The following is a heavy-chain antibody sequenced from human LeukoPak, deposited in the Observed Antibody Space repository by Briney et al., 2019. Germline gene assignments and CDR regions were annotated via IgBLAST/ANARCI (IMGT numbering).Heavy chain of an antibody. Sequence: GGSLRLSCAASGFTFSDSAMHWVRQASGKGLEWVGRIRRKANNYATAYAASVKGRFTISRDDSKNTAYLQMNSLKTEDTAVYYCTRHLTIVGATPFDYWGQGTLVTVSS. J-gene: IGHJ4*02. D-gene: IGHD1-26*01. V-gene: IGHV3-73*01. CDR3: TRHLTIVGATPFDY. CDR1: GFTFSDSA. CDR2: IRRKANNYAT.